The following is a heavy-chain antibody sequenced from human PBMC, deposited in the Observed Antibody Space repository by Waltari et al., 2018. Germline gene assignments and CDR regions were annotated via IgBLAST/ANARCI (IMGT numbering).Heavy chain of an antibody. Sequence: QVQLQESGPGLVKPSETLSLTCTVSGGSISSYYWSWIRQPPGKGLEWIGYIYYSGSTNYNPSLKSRVTISVDTSKNQFSLKLSSVTAADTAVYYCARAVGYCSGGSCWGLAFDPWGQGTLVTVSS. V-gene: IGHV4-59*01. D-gene: IGHD2-15*01. J-gene: IGHJ5*02. CDR1: GGSISSYY. CDR2: IYYSGST. CDR3: ARAVGYCSGGSCWGLAFDP.